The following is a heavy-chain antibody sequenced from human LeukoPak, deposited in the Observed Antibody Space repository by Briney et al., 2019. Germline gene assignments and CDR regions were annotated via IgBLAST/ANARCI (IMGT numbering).Heavy chain of an antibody. V-gene: IGHV3-7*01. CDR1: GFTFNNAW. J-gene: IGHJ6*03. Sequence: PGGSLRLFCAASGFTFNNAWMSWVRQAPGKGLEWVANIKQDGSEKYYVDSVKGRFTISRDNAKNSLYLQMNSLRAEDTAVYYCARDRSGGYFNYYYYYMDVWGKGTTVTVSS. D-gene: IGHD1-26*01. CDR3: ARDRSGGYFNYYYYYMDV. CDR2: IKQDGSEK.